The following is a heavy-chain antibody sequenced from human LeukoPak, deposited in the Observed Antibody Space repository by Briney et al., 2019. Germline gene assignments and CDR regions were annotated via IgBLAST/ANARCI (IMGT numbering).Heavy chain of an antibody. Sequence: GSLRLSCAASGFTFSSYGMHWVRQAPGKGLEWVAVISYDGSNKYYADSVKGRFTISRDNSKNTLYLQMNSLRAEDTAVYYCAKDYTAYCGGDCYHPLDYWGQGTLVTVSS. J-gene: IGHJ4*02. D-gene: IGHD2-21*02. CDR3: AKDYTAYCGGDCYHPLDY. V-gene: IGHV3-30*18. CDR2: ISYDGSNK. CDR1: GFTFSSYG.